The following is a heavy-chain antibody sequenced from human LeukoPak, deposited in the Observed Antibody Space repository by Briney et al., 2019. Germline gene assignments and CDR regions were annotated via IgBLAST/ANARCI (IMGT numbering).Heavy chain of an antibody. D-gene: IGHD3-16*02. V-gene: IGHV4-59*01. CDR3: ARVGLRLGELSFGDFDY. Sequence: KPSETLSLTCAVSGGSISSYYWSWIRQPPGKGLEWIGYIYYSGSTNYNPSLKGRVTISVDTSKNQFSLKLSSVTAADTAVYYCARVGLRLGELSFGDFDYWGQGTLVTVSS. CDR1: GGSISSYY. J-gene: IGHJ4*02. CDR2: IYYSGST.